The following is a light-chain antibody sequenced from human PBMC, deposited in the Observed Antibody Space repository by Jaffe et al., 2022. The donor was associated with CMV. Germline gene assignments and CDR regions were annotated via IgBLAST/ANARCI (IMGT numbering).Light chain of an antibody. Sequence: EIVMTQSPATLSVSPGERATLSCRASQSVSSNLAWYQQKPGQAPRLLIYGASTRATGIPARFSGSGSGTEFTLTISSLQSEDFAVYYCQQYNNWPPVSFGQGTKVEIK. V-gene: IGKV3-15*01. J-gene: IGKJ1*01. CDR1: QSVSSN. CDR2: GAS. CDR3: QQYNNWPPVS.